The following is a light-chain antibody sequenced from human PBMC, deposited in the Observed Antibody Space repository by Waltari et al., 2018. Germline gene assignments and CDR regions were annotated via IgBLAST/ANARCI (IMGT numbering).Light chain of an antibody. V-gene: IGLV2-14*03. CDR2: DVS. Sequence: QSALTQPASVSGSPGQSITISCTGTSSDVGGYDYVSWYQQHPGKAPKLMLYDVSKLPLEVSHRFSGSKSGNTASLTISGLQADDEAEYYCGSYTSSTTLAFGTGTKVTVL. CDR1: SSDVGGYDY. CDR3: GSYTSSTTLA. J-gene: IGLJ1*01.